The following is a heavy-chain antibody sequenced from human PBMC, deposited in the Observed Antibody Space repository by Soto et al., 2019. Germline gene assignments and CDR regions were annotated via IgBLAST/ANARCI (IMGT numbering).Heavy chain of an antibody. CDR3: ARGGLRFLEWRPDY. CDR1: GYTFTSCG. V-gene: IGHV1-18*04. CDR2: ISAYNGNT. J-gene: IGHJ4*01. Sequence: ASVKVSLKDSGYTFTSCGISWVRQAPGQGLEWMGWISAYNGNTNYAQKLQGRVTMTTDTSTSTAYLELRSLRSDDTAVYYCARGGLRFLEWRPDYWGQGTLVTVSS. D-gene: IGHD3-3*01.